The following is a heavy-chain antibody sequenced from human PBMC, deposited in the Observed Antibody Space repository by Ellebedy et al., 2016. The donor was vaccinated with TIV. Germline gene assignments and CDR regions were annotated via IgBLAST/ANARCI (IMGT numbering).Heavy chain of an antibody. CDR2: IDPGDSYT. V-gene: IGHV5-10-1*01. CDR3: ALHGPDTYSTAWYFSN. Sequence: GESLKISCQASGYSFTNHWISWVRQLPGKGLEWMGRIDPGDSYTKYNQSFEGHVTIAVDRSLRTAYLQWSSLRASDSATYYCALHGPDTYSTAWYFSNWGLGTLVTVSS. CDR1: GYSFTNHW. D-gene: IGHD2-2*01. J-gene: IGHJ4*02.